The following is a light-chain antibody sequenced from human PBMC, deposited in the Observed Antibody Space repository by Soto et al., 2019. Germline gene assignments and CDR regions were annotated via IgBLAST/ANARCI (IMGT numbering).Light chain of an antibody. J-gene: IGKJ4*01. CDR3: QQYNSYSLT. Sequence: DIQMTQSPSTLSASVGDRVTITCRASQSISSWLAWYQQKPGKAPKLLIYEASRLESGVPSRFSGSESGTEFTLTISSLHAEDFATYYCQQYNSYSLTFGGGTKVEIK. CDR2: EAS. CDR1: QSISSW. V-gene: IGKV1-5*01.